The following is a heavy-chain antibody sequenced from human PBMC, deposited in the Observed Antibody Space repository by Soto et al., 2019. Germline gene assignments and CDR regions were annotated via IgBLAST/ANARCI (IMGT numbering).Heavy chain of an antibody. CDR2: ISAYNGNT. CDR1: GYTFTSYG. J-gene: IGHJ6*02. V-gene: IGHV1-18*01. D-gene: IGHD2-2*01. CDR3: ARNPLPAAIPYYYYYYGMDV. Sequence: GASVKVSCKASGYTFTSYGISWVRQAPGQGLEWMGWISAYNGNTNYAQKLQGRVTMTTDTSTSTAYMELRSLRSDDTAVYYCARNPLPAAIPYYYYYYGMDVWGQGTTVTVSS.